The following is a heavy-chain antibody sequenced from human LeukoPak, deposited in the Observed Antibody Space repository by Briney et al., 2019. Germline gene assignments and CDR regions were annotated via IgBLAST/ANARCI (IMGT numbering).Heavy chain of an antibody. J-gene: IGHJ6*02. Sequence: PSETLSLTCTVSGGSISSYYWSWIRQPPGKGLEWIGYIYYSGSTNYNPSLKSRVTISVDTSKSQFSLKLSSVTAADTAVYYCARAGRREWLLVDYYYGMDVWGQGTTVTVSS. D-gene: IGHD3-3*01. CDR2: IYYSGST. V-gene: IGHV4-59*12. CDR3: ARAGRREWLLVDYYYGMDV. CDR1: GGSISSYY.